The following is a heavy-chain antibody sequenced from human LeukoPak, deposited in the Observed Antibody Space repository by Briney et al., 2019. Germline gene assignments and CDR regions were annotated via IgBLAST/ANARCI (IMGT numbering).Heavy chain of an antibody. CDR3: ARGRNTMVRGAIGAETRYYYSYYMDV. Sequence: GGSLRLSCVVSGFSVINNYVSWVRQAPGKGLAWVSVIYAGNTIKYAESVKGRFTISRDNSKNTVYLQMNSLRAEDTALYYCARGRNTMVRGAIGAETRYYYSYYMDVWGKGTTVTVSS. CDR1: GFSVINNY. V-gene: IGHV3-66*01. D-gene: IGHD3-10*01. CDR2: IYAGNTI. J-gene: IGHJ6*03.